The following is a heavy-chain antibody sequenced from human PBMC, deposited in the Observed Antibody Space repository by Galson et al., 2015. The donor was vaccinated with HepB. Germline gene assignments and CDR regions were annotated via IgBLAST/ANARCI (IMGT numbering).Heavy chain of an antibody. J-gene: IGHJ4*02. CDR3: ARATTPGGSWHFDY. Sequence: SVKVSCKASGYTFTSYGVRWVRQAPGQGLEWVGWISAYNGNTKYAQKFQGRVTMTTDTFTHTVYLEMRSLRSEDTAVLYCARATTPGGSWHFDYWGQGTLVTVSS. V-gene: IGHV1-18*04. CDR2: ISAYNGNT. D-gene: IGHD2-15*01. CDR1: GYTFTSYG.